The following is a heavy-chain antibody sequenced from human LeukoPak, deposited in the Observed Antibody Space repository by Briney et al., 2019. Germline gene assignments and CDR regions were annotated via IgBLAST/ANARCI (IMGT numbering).Heavy chain of an antibody. J-gene: IGHJ4*02. CDR2: ISSSGDYI. D-gene: IGHD5-12*01. CDR3: ARGASGYHNT. CDR1: GFPFSSYS. V-gene: IGHV3-21*01. Sequence: GGSLRLSCAASGFPFSSYSMNWVRQAPGKGLEWVSSISSSGDYISYADSVTGRFTISRDNAKKTLYLQMNILRAEDTAVYYCARGASGYHNTGGQGTLVTVSS.